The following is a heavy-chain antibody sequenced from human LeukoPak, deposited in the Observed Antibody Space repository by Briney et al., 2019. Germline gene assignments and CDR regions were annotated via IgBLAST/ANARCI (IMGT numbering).Heavy chain of an antibody. D-gene: IGHD6-13*01. V-gene: IGHV5-51*06. CDR3: ARSISIAAGKFDY. CDR2: IYPGDSDT. Sequence: GESLMISCKGSGYSFTSYWIGWVRQMPGKGLEWMGIIYPGDSDTRYSPSFQGHITISADKSISTAYLQWSSLKASDTAMYYCARSISIAAGKFDYWRQGALVTVSS. J-gene: IGHJ4*02. CDR1: GYSFTSYW.